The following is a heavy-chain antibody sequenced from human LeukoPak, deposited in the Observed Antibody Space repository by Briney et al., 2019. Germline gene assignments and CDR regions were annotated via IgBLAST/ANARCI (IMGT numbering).Heavy chain of an antibody. CDR2: IFYSGST. D-gene: IGHD3-16*01. V-gene: IGHV4-59*08. Sequence: NTSETLSLTCTVSSGSISSYYWSWIRQPPGKGLEWIGYIFYSGSTNYNPSLKSRVTISVDTSQNQFSLKLSSVTAADTSVYYCARRLGGWFDPWGQGTLVTVSS. J-gene: IGHJ5*02. CDR3: ARRLGGWFDP. CDR1: SGSISSYY.